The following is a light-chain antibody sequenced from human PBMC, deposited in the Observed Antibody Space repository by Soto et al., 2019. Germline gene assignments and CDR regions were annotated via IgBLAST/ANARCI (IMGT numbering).Light chain of an antibody. Sequence: QSVLTQPPSVSGAPGQRVTISCTGSSSNIGAGYDVHWYQQLPGTAPKLLIYGNSNRPSGVPDRFSGSKSGTSASLAITGLQAEDEAVSSCQSYDSSLSGSVVFGGGTQLTVL. CDR2: GNS. V-gene: IGLV1-40*01. CDR1: SSNIGAGYD. CDR3: QSYDSSLSGSVV. J-gene: IGLJ2*01.